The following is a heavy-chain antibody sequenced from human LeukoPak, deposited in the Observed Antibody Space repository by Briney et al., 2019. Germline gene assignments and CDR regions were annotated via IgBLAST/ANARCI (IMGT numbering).Heavy chain of an antibody. CDR2: IAYDGSDE. J-gene: IGHJ4*02. Sequence: GGSLRLSCVAYGFTFGSFGMHWVRQAPGKGLDWVAVIAYDGSDENYADSVKGRFTISRDNFKNTLYLQMNSLGPEDTAMYYCARDVMAVAGTLGLDCWGQGALVTVSS. V-gene: IGHV3-30*04. CDR1: GFTFGSFG. CDR3: ARDVMAVAGTLGLDC. D-gene: IGHD6-19*01.